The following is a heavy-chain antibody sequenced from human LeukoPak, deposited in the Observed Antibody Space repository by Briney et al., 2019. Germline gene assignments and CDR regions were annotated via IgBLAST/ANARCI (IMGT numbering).Heavy chain of an antibody. CDR2: IYYSGST. Sequence: PSETLSLTCAVYGGSFSGYYWSWIRQPPGKGLEWIGYIYYSGSTNYNPSLKSRVTISVDTSKNQFSLKLSSVTAADTAVYYCARFQGSSWYYYYYGMDVWGQGTTVTVSS. D-gene: IGHD6-13*01. V-gene: IGHV4-59*08. CDR3: ARFQGSSWYYYYYGMDV. CDR1: GGSFSGYY. J-gene: IGHJ6*02.